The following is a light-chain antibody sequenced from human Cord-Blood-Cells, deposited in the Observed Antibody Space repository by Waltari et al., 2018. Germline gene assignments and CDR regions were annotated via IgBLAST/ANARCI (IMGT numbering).Light chain of an antibody. J-gene: IGLJ1*01. V-gene: IGLV2-23*02. CDR3: CSYAGSSTYV. CDR1: SSDVGSYNL. CDR2: EVS. Sequence: QSALTQPASVSGSPGQSITISCTGTSSDVGSYNLVSWYQQHPGQAPKLMIYEVSKRPSGVSKRCSGSKSGNAASLTISGLQAEDEADYYCCSYAGSSTYVFGTGTKVTVL.